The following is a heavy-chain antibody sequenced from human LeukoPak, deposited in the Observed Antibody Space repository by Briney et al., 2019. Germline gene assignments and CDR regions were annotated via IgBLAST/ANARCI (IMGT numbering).Heavy chain of an antibody. CDR3: ARDPIGYCSSTSCSPR. CDR2: IKQDGSEK. Sequence: GGSLRLSCAASGFTFSSYWMSWVRQAPGKGLERVANIKQDGSEKYYVDSVKGRFTISRDNAKNSLYLQMNSLRAEDTAVYYCARDPIGYCSSTSCSPRWGQGTLVTVSS. CDR1: GFTFSSYW. V-gene: IGHV3-7*01. J-gene: IGHJ4*02. D-gene: IGHD2-2*01.